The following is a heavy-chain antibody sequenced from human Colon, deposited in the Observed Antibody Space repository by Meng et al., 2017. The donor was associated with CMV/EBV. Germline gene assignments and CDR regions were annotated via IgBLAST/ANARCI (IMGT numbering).Heavy chain of an antibody. CDR3: ARYVFDSSSLYSNWFEP. D-gene: IGHD3-22*01. J-gene: IGHJ5*02. Sequence: VRLQESGQGLVKASQTLSLTWTVSGGSISSGTYSWGWIRQLPGKGLEWIAYIHYSGSTYYSPSLKSRVPISVETSKNQLSLKLSSMTAADTAVYYCARYVFDSSSLYSNWFEPWGQGTLVTVSS. CDR2: IHYSGST. CDR1: GGSISSGTYS. V-gene: IGHV4-31*04.